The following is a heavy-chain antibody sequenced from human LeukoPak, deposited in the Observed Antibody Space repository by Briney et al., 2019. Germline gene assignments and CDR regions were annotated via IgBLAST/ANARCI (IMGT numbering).Heavy chain of an antibody. D-gene: IGHD1-1*01. V-gene: IGHV1-18*01. CDR1: GYTFTSYG. CDR3: ARDSALATTAPMGGP. J-gene: IGHJ5*02. Sequence: RASVKVSCKASGYTFTSYGISWVRQAPGQGLEWMGWISAYNGDTNYAQNLQGRLTMTTDTSTSTAYMELRSLRSDDTAVYYCARDSALATTAPMGGPWGQGTLVTVSS. CDR2: ISAYNGDT.